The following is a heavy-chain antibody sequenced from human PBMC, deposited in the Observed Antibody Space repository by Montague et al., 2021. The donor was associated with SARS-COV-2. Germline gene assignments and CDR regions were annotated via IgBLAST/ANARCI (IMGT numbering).Heavy chain of an antibody. D-gene: IGHD5-18*01. CDR2: IYHSGNT. CDR1: GGSISGYY. J-gene: IGHJ2*01. CDR3: ARGYRMELWQTNWYFGL. Sequence: SETLSLTCSVSGGSISGYYWSWIRQPPGKGLEWIGYIYHSGNTKYNPSLKSRVSISVDTSKNQFSLRLSSVTAADTAVYYCARGYRMELWQTNWYFGLWGRGTLVTVSS. V-gene: IGHV4-59*01.